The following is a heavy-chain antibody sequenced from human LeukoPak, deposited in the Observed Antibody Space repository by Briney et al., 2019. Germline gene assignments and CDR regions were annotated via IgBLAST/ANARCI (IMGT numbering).Heavy chain of an antibody. V-gene: IGHV6-1*01. D-gene: IGHD3-22*01. Sequence: SQTLSLTCAISGDSVSNDRAAWHWIRQSPSRGLEWLGRTYYRSKWNNDFALSVQGRITINADTSKNQFSLQLNSVTPEDTAVYYCARGYYDSSGLGVFDYWGQGTLVTVSS. CDR3: ARGYYDSSGLGVFDY. CDR1: GDSVSNDRAA. CDR2: TYYRSKWNN. J-gene: IGHJ4*02.